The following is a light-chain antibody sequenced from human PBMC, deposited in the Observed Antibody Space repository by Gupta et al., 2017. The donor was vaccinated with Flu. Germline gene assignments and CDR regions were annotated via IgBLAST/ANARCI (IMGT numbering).Light chain of an antibody. CDR3: QQYKNWPPYT. CDR2: GAS. J-gene: IGKJ2*01. V-gene: IGKV3-15*01. CDR1: QSVSSN. Sequence: EIVMTQSPATLSVSPGERATLSCRASQSVSSNLAWYQQKPGQAPRLLIYGASTRDTGIPARFSGSESGTEFTLTISSRQSEDFAVYYCQQYKNWPPYTFGQGTKLEIK.